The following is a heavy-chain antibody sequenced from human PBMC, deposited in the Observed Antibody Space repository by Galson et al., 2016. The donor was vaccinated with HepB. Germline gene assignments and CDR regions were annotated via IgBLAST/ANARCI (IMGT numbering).Heavy chain of an antibody. Sequence: SLRLSCAASGFFFSDYYMTWIRQAPGKGLEWVSYIGSGGSTIYYADSVKGRLTVSRDNAKNSLFLQLNSLRAEDTAVYYCARDYSSRWFYFDYWGQGTLVTVSS. CDR1: GFFFSDYY. D-gene: IGHD6-13*01. CDR2: IGSGGSTI. CDR3: ARDYSSRWFYFDY. J-gene: IGHJ4*02. V-gene: IGHV3-11*01.